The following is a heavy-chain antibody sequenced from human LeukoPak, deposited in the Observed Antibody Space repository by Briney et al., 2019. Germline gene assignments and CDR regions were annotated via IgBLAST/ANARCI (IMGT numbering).Heavy chain of an antibody. J-gene: IGHJ4*02. D-gene: IGHD3-10*01. CDR3: AKGGVRDYFDY. CDR2: LRGSGGST. V-gene: IGHV3-23*01. Sequence: PGGSLRLSCAASGFTFSSYAMSWVRQAPGKGLEWVSALRGSGGSTYYADSVKGRFTISRDNSKNTLYLQMNGLRAEDTAVYYCAKGGVRDYFDYWGQGTLVTVSS. CDR1: GFTFSSYA.